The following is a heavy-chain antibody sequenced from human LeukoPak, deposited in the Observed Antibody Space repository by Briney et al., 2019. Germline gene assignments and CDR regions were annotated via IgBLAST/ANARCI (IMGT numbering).Heavy chain of an antibody. D-gene: IGHD3-22*01. J-gene: IGHJ1*01. V-gene: IGHV1-2*02. CDR2: INPNSGGT. CDR1: GYTFTGYY. Sequence: GASVKVSCKASGYTFTGYYMHWVRQAPGQGLEWMGWINPNSGGTNYAQKFQGRVTMTRDTSISTAYMELSRLRSDDTAVYYCARGDYYDSSGFSPGLPNWGQGTLVTVSS. CDR3: ARGDYYDSSGFSPGLPN.